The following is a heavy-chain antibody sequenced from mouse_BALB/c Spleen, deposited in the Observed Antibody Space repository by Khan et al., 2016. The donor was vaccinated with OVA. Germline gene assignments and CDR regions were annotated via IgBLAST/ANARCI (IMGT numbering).Heavy chain of an antibody. CDR3: ARRRGNYDY. CDR2: IFPGDGGT. Sequence: QVQLQQSGAELVKPGASVKLSCKASGYTFTSYDINWVRQRPEQGLEWIGCIFPGDGGTNYNEKFKGKATLTTDKSSSTAYMHVSRLTSQDSAVYICARRRGNYDYWGQGTTLTVSS. D-gene: IGHD2-1*01. CDR1: GYTFTSYD. V-gene: IGHV1-85*01. J-gene: IGHJ2*01.